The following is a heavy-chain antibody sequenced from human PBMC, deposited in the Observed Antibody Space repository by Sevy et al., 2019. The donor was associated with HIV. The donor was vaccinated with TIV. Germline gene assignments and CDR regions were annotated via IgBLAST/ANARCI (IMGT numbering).Heavy chain of an antibody. CDR1: GFTFSKYS. J-gene: IGHJ4*02. CDR2: LSFACGRI. V-gene: IGHV3-23*01. D-gene: IGHD2-2*01. CDR3: AREGCSKPHDY. Sequence: GESLKISCVASGFTFSKYSMSWVRQTPGKGLEWVSTLSFACGRINYADSVKGRFTMSRDDSRNTFYLQMDSLRVEDTAIYYCAREGCSKPHDYWGQGTLVTVS.